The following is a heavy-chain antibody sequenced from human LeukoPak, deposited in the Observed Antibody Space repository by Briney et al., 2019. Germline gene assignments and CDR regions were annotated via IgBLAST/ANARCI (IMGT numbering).Heavy chain of an antibody. V-gene: IGHV1-3*01. D-gene: IGHD2-21*02. CDR1: VYIFTSYT. CDR3: ARDAYCGGDCYTGYFQH. J-gene: IGHJ1*01. Sequence: ASVKVSCKPSVYIFTSYTVHCVRQAPGQRLAWMGWINPGDGQIKYSQKFQGRVTITRHTSASTGYVELSSLSSEDRAVYYCARDAYCGGDCYTGYFQHWGQGTLVTVSS. CDR2: INPGDGQI.